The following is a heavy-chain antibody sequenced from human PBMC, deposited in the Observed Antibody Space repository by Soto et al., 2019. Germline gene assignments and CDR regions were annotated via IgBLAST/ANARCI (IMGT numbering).Heavy chain of an antibody. CDR3: ARSAGYHFNWVDS. CDR1: GYTFASYD. J-gene: IGHJ5*01. D-gene: IGHD5-12*01. V-gene: IGHV1-8*01. CDR2: MHPNSNNT. Sequence: QVQLVQSGAEVKTPGASVKVSCKASGYTFASYDMNWVRQAPGQGLEWLGWMHPNSNNTGYEQKSQGRLTMTRDIAFSISHMELSSLRNEDTAVYYCARSAGYHFNWVDSWGQGTLVTVSA.